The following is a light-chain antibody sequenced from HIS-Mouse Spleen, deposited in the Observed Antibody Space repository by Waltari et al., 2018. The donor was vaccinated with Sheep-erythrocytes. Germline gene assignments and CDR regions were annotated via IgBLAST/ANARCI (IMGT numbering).Light chain of an antibody. V-gene: IGLV2-11*01. Sequence: QSALTQPRSVSGSPGQSVTISCTGTSSDVGGYNYVSWYQQHPGKAPKLMIDDVSTRPSGVPDRFSGAKSGNTASLTISGLQAEDEADYYCCSYAGSYNHVFATGTKVIVL. CDR3: CSYAGSYNHV. CDR1: SSDVGGYNY. CDR2: DVS. J-gene: IGLJ1*01.